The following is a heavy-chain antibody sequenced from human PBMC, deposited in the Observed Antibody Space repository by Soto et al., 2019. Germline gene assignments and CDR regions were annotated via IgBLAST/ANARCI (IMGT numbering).Heavy chain of an antibody. CDR3: ARELYVFPFDY. J-gene: IGHJ4*02. V-gene: IGHV3-7*01. Sequence: EVQLVESGGGLVQPGGSLRLSCAASGFTFSSYWMSWVRQAPGKGLEWVANIKQDGSEKYYVDSVKGRFTISRDNAKNSLYLQMTSLRAEDTAVYYCARELYVFPFDYWGQGTLVTVSS. D-gene: IGHD3-16*01. CDR2: IKQDGSEK. CDR1: GFTFSSYW.